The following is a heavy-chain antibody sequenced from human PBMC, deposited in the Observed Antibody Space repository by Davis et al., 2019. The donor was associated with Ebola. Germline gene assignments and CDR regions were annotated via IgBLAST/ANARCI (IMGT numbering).Heavy chain of an antibody. CDR1: GFTFSSYG. J-gene: IGHJ4*02. D-gene: IGHD1-26*01. V-gene: IGHV3-33*01. CDR2: IWYDGSNK. Sequence: GESLKISCAASGFTFSSYGMHWVRQAPGKGLEWVAVIWYDGSNKYYADSVKGRFTISRDDSKNTAYLQMNSLKTEDTAVYYCSGSYRGFDYWGQGTLVTVSS. CDR3: SGSYRGFDY.